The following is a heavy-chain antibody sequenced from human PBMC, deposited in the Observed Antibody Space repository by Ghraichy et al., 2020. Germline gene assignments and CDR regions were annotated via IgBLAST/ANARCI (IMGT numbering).Heavy chain of an antibody. V-gene: IGHV4-4*09. CDR1: GGSIKRYY. CDR3: VGTAEDTQSDY. D-gene: IGHD5-18*01. CDR2: IYPSGNT. Sequence: QTLSLTCTVSGGSIKRYYWAWIRQPPGKGLEWIGYIYPSGNTNYNPSLKSRVTISVDTSKNQFSLKLSSVTAADTAVYYCVGTAEDTQSDYWGQGTLVTVSS. J-gene: IGHJ4*02.